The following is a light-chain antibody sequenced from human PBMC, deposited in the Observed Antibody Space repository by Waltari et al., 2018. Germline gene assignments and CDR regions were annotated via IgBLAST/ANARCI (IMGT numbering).Light chain of an antibody. CDR2: KAS. V-gene: IGKV1-5*03. Sequence: DIQMTQSPSTLSSSVGDRVPIPCRASQNINNYLAWYQQKPGRAPRLLIFKASTLEIGVPSRFSGGGSGTEFTLTISSLQPDDFATYFCQHYHTYSPFAFGPGTKVDIK. CDR1: QNINNY. CDR3: QHYHTYSPFA. J-gene: IGKJ3*01.